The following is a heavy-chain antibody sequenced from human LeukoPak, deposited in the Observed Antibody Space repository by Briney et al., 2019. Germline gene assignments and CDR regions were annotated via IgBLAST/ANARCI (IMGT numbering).Heavy chain of an antibody. Sequence: GGSLRLSCAASGFTVSSNYMSWVRQAPGKGLEWVSVIYSGGSTYYADSVKGRFTISRDNSKNTLYLQMNSLRAEDTAVYYCARDRNGDYVLDYWGQGTLVTVSS. CDR1: GFTVSSNY. V-gene: IGHV3-66*01. J-gene: IGHJ4*02. CDR3: ARDRNGDYVLDY. CDR2: IYSGGST. D-gene: IGHD4-17*01.